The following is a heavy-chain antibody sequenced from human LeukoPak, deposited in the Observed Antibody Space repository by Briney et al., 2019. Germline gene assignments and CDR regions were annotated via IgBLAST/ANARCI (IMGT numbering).Heavy chain of an antibody. D-gene: IGHD3-9*01. Sequence: SVKVSCKASGGTFSSYAISWVRQAPGQGLEWMGGIIPIFGTANYAQKFQGRVTITRDTSASTAYMELSSLRSEDTAVYYCAREYDVLTGYAFFDYWGQGTLVTVSS. J-gene: IGHJ4*02. CDR3: AREYDVLTGYAFFDY. V-gene: IGHV1-69*05. CDR1: GGTFSSYA. CDR2: IIPIFGTA.